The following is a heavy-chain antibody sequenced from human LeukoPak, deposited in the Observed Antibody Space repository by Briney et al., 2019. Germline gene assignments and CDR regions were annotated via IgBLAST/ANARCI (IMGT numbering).Heavy chain of an antibody. V-gene: IGHV3-30*02. CDR3: AKDRCSNGVGCYYYYMDV. CDR2: IQYDGSNQ. CDR1: RFTFSSYG. D-gene: IGHD2-8*01. J-gene: IGHJ6*03. Sequence: PGGSLRLSCAASRFTFSSYGMHWVRQAPGKGLGWVAYIQYDGSNQQYADPVKGRFSISRDSSKNILYLQMNSLRAEDTAMYYCAKDRCSNGVGCYYYYMDVWGKGTTVTISS.